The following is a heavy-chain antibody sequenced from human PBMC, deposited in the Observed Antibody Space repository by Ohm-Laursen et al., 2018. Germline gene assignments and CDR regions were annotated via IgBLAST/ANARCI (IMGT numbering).Heavy chain of an antibody. CDR1: GGSFSGYY. CDR2: IYYRGST. J-gene: IGHJ4*02. Sequence: GTLSLTCAVYGGSFSGYYWSWIRQPPGKGLEWIGYIYYRGSTNYNPSLKSRVSFSIDTSKNRFSLQLNSVTAADTAIYYCARGYSGHDYYFDYWGQGALVTVSS. CDR3: ARGYSGHDYYFDY. V-gene: IGHV4-59*01. D-gene: IGHD5-12*01.